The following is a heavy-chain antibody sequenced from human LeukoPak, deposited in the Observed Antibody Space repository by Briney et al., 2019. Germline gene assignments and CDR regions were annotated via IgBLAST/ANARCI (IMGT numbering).Heavy chain of an antibody. CDR1: GGTFSSYA. V-gene: IGHV1-69*04. CDR2: IIPILGIA. CDR3: ARRGSASASPLDY. D-gene: IGHD2-2*01. Sequence: ASVKVSCKASGGTFSSYAISWVRQAPGQGLEWMGRIIPILGIANYAQKFQGRVTITADESTSTAYMELSSLRSEDTAVYYCARRGSASASPLDYWGQGTLVTVSS. J-gene: IGHJ4*02.